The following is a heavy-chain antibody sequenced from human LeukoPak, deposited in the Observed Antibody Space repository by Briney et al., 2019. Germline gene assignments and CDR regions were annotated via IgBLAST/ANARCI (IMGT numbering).Heavy chain of an antibody. CDR1: GGSISSGGYY. CDR3: ARALGSPLDY. V-gene: IGHV3-11*06. Sequence: LTCTVSGGSISSGGYYWSWIRQAPGKGLEWVSYISNSGSYTNYPDSVKGRFTISRDNAKNTLYLQMNSLRAEDTAVYYCARALGSPLDYWGQGTLVTVSS. J-gene: IGHJ4*02. D-gene: IGHD1-26*01. CDR2: ISNSGSYT.